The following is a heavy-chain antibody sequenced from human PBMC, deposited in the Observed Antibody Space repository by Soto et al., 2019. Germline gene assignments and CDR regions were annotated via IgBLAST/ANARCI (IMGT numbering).Heavy chain of an antibody. Sequence: EVHLLESGGGLVQPGGSLKLSCAASGFTLSGSVIYWVRQASGKGLEWVGRIRSRSNGYATAYAASVSGRFTISRDDSQNTAYLQMDSLKTEDTAVYYGTRPGYSNYDSDYWGQGTLVTVAS. CDR1: GFTLSGSV. D-gene: IGHD5-12*01. CDR2: IRSRSNGYAT. CDR3: TRPGYSNYDSDY. V-gene: IGHV3-73*02. J-gene: IGHJ4*02.